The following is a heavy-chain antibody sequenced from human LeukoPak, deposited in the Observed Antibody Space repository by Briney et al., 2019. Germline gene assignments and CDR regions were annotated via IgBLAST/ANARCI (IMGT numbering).Heavy chain of an antibody. CDR1: GGSFSGYY. Sequence: SETLSLTCAVYGGSFSGYYWSWIRQPPGKGLEWIGEINHSGSTNYNPSLKSRVTISVDTSKNQFSLRLSSVTAADTAVYYCARGQSGGTFDYWGQGTLVTVSS. D-gene: IGHD1-7*01. V-gene: IGHV4-34*01. J-gene: IGHJ4*02. CDR3: ARGQSGGTFDY. CDR2: INHSGST.